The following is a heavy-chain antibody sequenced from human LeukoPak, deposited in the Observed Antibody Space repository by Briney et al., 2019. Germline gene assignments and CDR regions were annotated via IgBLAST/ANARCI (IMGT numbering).Heavy chain of an antibody. CDR3: ARGVYIAAAQYGY. CDR1: GGSISSYY. J-gene: IGHJ4*02. V-gene: IGHV4-59*01. Sequence: SETLSLTCTVSGGSISSYYWSWIRQPPGKGLEWIGYIYYSGTTNYNPSLKSRVTISVDMSKNQFSLKLSSVTAADTAVYYCARGVYIAAAQYGYWGQGTLVTVSS. D-gene: IGHD6-13*01. CDR2: IYYSGTT.